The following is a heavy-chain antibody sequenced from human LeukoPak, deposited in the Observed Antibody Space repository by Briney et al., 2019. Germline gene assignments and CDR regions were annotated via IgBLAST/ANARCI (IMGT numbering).Heavy chain of an antibody. Sequence: PGGSLRLSCAASGFTFSSYGMHWVRQAPGKGLEWVAFIRYDGSNKYYADSVKGRFTISRDNSKNTLYLQMNSLRAEDTAVYYCAKDYTTDLNWFDPWGQGTLVTVSS. J-gene: IGHJ5*02. D-gene: IGHD3-16*01. V-gene: IGHV3-30*02. CDR2: IRYDGSNK. CDR3: AKDYTTDLNWFDP. CDR1: GFTFSSYG.